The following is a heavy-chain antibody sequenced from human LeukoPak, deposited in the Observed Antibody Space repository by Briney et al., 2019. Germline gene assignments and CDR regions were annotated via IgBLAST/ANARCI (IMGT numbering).Heavy chain of an antibody. D-gene: IGHD2/OR15-2a*01. J-gene: IGHJ2*01. CDR2: IYHSGST. Sequence: PSETLSLTCAVSGGSISSSNRWSWVRQPPGKGLEWIGEIYHSGSTNYNPSLKSRVTISVDKSKNQFSLKLSSVTAADTGVYYCARGDGVIGAIGIGSWYFDLWGRGTLVAVSS. V-gene: IGHV4-4*02. CDR1: GGSISSSNR. CDR3: ARGDGVIGAIGIGSWYFDL.